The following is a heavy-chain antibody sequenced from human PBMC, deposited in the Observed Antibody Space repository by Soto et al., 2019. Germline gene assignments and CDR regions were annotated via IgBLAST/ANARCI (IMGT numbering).Heavy chain of an antibody. J-gene: IGHJ5*02. CDR1: GFTFSSYA. CDR2: ISYDGSNK. D-gene: IGHD2-21*02. Sequence: PGGSLRLSCAASGFTFSSYAMHWVRQAPGKGLEWVAVISYDGSNKYYAASVKGRFTISRDNSKNTLYLQMNSLRAEDTAVYYCASVPYCGGDCYSRWFDPWGQGTLVTVSS. V-gene: IGHV3-30-3*01. CDR3: ASVPYCGGDCYSRWFDP.